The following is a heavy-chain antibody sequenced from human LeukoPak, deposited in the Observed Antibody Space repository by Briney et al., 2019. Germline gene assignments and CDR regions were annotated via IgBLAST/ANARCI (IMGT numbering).Heavy chain of an antibody. D-gene: IGHD3-3*01. J-gene: IGHJ3*02. CDR1: GYTFTGYY. CDR3: ARSYYDFWSGYYSATTYAFDI. Sequence: ASVKVSCKASGYTFTGYYMHWVRQAPGQGLEWMGWINPNSGGTNYAQKFQGWVTMTRDTSISTAYMELSRLRSDDTAVYYCARSYYDFWSGYYSATTYAFDIWGQGTMVTVSS. CDR2: INPNSGGT. V-gene: IGHV1-2*04.